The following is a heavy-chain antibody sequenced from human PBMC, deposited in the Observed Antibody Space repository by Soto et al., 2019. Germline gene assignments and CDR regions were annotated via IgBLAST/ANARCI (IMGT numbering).Heavy chain of an antibody. CDR1: GFTFSDYY. CDR2: ISSSGSTI. V-gene: IGHV3-11*01. CDR3: ARDSVEILWFGKVRSFDY. J-gene: IGHJ4*02. Sequence: GGSLRLSCAASGFTFSDYYMSWIRQAPGKGLEWVSYISSSGSTIYYADSVKGRFTISRDNAKNSLYLQMNSLRAEDTAVYYCARDSVEILWFGKVRSFDYWGQGTLVTVSS. D-gene: IGHD3-10*01.